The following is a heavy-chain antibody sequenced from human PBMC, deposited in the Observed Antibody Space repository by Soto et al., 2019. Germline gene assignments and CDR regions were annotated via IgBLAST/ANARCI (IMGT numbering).Heavy chain of an antibody. D-gene: IGHD2-15*01. Sequence: SVKVSCKASGGTFSSYAISWVRQAPGQGLEWMGGIIPIFGTANYAQKFQGRVTITADESTSTAYMELSSLRSEETAVYYCARDCSGGSCYGYFDYWGQGTLVTVSS. V-gene: IGHV1-69*13. J-gene: IGHJ4*02. CDR2: IIPIFGTA. CDR3: ARDCSGGSCYGYFDY. CDR1: GGTFSSYA.